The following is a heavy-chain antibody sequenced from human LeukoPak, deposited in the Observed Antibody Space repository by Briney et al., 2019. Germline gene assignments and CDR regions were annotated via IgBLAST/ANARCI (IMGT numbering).Heavy chain of an antibody. J-gene: IGHJ4*02. CDR3: ARAQYYDFWSGYSFDY. CDR2: IIPIFGTA. D-gene: IGHD3-3*01. V-gene: IGHV1-69*13. Sequence: ASVKVSCKASGGTFSSYAISWVRQAPGQGLEWMGGIIPIFGTANYAQKFQGRVTITADESTSTAYMELSSLRSEDTAVYYCARAQYYDFWSGYSFDYWGQGTLVTVSS. CDR1: GGTFSSYA.